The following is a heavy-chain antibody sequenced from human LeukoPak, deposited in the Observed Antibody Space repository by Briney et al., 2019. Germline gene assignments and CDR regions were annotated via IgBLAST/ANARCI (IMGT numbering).Heavy chain of an antibody. CDR3: TRDPNALDY. V-gene: IGHV3-48*02. CDR1: GFTLSSYS. Sequence: GGSLRLSCATSGFTLSSYSMNWVRQAPGKGLEWVSYITSSSSTIHYADSVKGRFTISRDNAKNSLYLQMNDLRDEDTAVYYCTRDPNALDYWGQGTLVTVSS. CDR2: ITSSSSTI. J-gene: IGHJ4*02.